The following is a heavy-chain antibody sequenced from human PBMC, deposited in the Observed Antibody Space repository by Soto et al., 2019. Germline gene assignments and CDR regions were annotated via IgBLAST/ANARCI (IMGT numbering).Heavy chain of an antibody. D-gene: IGHD2-2*02. CDR3: AKDLPAIVVVPAAIGIVDY. J-gene: IGHJ4*02. Sequence: GGSLRLSCAASGFTFSSYAMSWVRQAPGKGLEWVSAISGSGGSTYYADSVKGRFTISRDNSKNTLYLQMNSLRAEDTAVYYCAKDLPAIVVVPAAIGIVDYWGQGTLVTVSS. CDR2: ISGSGGST. V-gene: IGHV3-23*01. CDR1: GFTFSSYA.